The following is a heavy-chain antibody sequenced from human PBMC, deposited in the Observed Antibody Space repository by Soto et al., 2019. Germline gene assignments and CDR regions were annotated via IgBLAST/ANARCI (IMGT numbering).Heavy chain of an antibody. CDR1: GFTFSSYA. D-gene: IGHD4-17*01. Sequence: GGSLRLSCAASGFTFSSYAMSWVRQAPGKGLEWVSAISGSGGSTYYADSVKGRFTISRDNSKNTLYLQMNSLRAEETAEYYCAKDLSSSPANLPYGDSVGWGQGTLVT. V-gene: IGHV3-23*01. CDR2: ISGSGGST. CDR3: AKDLSSSPANLPYGDSVG. J-gene: IGHJ4*02.